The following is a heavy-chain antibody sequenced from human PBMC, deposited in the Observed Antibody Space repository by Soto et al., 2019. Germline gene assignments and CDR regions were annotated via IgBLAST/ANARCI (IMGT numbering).Heavy chain of an antibody. Sequence: SETLSLTCTVSGDSITGSYWSWIRQPPGKTLEWIGYIYHSGTTTYNPSLKSRVSISVDTSKNQFSLRLTSVIAADTAVYYCARHAYSRSYHGAYYFDSWGQGTLVTVSS. J-gene: IGHJ4*02. CDR3: ARHAYSRSYHGAYYFDS. CDR2: IYHSGTT. CDR1: GDSITGSY. D-gene: IGHD1-26*01. V-gene: IGHV4-59*01.